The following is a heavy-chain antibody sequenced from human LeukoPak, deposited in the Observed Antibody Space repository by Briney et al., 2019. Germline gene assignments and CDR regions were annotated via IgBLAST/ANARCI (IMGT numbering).Heavy chain of an antibody. CDR2: ISGSGDST. D-gene: IGHD2-2*01. Sequence: GGSLRLSCAASGFTFSSYDMSWVRQAPGKGLEWVSAISGSGDSTYYADSVKGRFTISRANSKNTLYLQMNSLRAEDTAVYYCAKDRRDCSSTSCYGVWFDPWGQGTLVTVSS. V-gene: IGHV3-23*01. J-gene: IGHJ5*02. CDR3: AKDRRDCSSTSCYGVWFDP. CDR1: GFTFSSYD.